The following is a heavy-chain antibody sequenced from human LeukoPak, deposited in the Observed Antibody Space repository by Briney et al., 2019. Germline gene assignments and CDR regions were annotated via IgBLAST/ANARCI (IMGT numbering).Heavy chain of an antibody. CDR3: TTDPIVVVPAASYYFDY. D-gene: IGHD2-2*01. J-gene: IGHJ4*02. Sequence: GGSLRLSCAASGFTFSNAWMSWVRQAPGKGLEWVGRIKSRTDGGTTDYAAPVKGRFTISREDSKNTLYLQMNSLKTEDTAVYYCTTDPIVVVPAASYYFDYWGQGTLVTVSS. CDR2: IKSRTDGGTT. V-gene: IGHV3-15*01. CDR1: GFTFSNAW.